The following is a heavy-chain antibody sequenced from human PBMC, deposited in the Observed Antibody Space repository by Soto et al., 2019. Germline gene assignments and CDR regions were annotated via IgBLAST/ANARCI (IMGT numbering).Heavy chain of an antibody. Sequence: LRLSCTASGFTFSDYAMAWVRQAPGKGLEWVSTISGGSSVTYYGDSVKGRFTISRDNAKKTLFLQLNRLSAEDTATYYCAKVLSKNYYYPFDFWGQGTQVTVS. CDR3: AKVLSKNYYYPFDF. CDR2: ISGGSSVT. CDR1: GFTFSDYA. V-gene: IGHV3-23*01. J-gene: IGHJ4*02. D-gene: IGHD3-10*01.